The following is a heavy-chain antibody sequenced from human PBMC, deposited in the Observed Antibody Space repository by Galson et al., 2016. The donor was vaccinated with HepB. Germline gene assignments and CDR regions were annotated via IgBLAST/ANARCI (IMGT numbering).Heavy chain of an antibody. J-gene: IGHJ4*02. V-gene: IGHV1-46*01. Sequence: SVKVSCKASGYTFTSYSLHWVRQAPGQGLEWMGIINTSGGGTDYAQKFQGRVTMTRDTSTSTVYMELSSLRSEDTAVYCCVVDAKWDWGQGILVTVSS. D-gene: IGHD1-26*01. CDR3: VVDAKWD. CDR1: GYTFTSYS. CDR2: INTSGGGT.